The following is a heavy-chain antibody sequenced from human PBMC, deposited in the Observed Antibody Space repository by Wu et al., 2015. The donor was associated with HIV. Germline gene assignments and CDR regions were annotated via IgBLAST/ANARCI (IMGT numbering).Heavy chain of an antibody. CDR3: ARDLSASPSCSGCQMLEWFDP. Sequence: QVQLVQSGAEVKKPGATVKVSCKASGQTFTSFGISWVRQAPGQGLEWMGWVSSYSGSTDYAQKVQGRVTMTRDTSIKTVYMELNGLRYDDTAVYYCARDLSASPSCSGCQMLEWFDPWGLGTLVTVSS. J-gene: IGHJ5*02. D-gene: IGHD6-19*01. CDR1: GQTFTSFG. CDR2: VSSYSGST. V-gene: IGHV1-18*01.